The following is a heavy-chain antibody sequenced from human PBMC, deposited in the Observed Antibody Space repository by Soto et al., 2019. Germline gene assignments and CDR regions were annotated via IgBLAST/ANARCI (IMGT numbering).Heavy chain of an antibody. Sequence: GGSLRLSCAASGFTFGNYGMNWVGQGPGKGLEWVSYIGIGSSTKYYADSVKGRFTISRDNAKNSLYLQMNSLRAEDTAVYYCARDKGYYNDSPSRSLNASDGGGKRRMV. CDR2: IGIGSSTK. CDR1: GFTFGNYG. J-gene: IGHJ3*01. V-gene: IGHV3-48*01. D-gene: IGHD3-22*01. CDR3: ARDKGYYNDSPSRSLNASDG.